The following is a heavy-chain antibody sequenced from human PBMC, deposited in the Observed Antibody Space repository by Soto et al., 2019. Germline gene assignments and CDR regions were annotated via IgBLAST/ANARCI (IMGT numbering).Heavy chain of an antibody. V-gene: IGHV4-34*01. CDR2: INDSGNI. D-gene: IGHD3-10*01. CDR3: ARGLILWFGELSRRGGYYYYMDV. CDR1: GGSFSGYQ. J-gene: IGHJ6*03. Sequence: QVQLQKWGAGLLKPSETLSLTCAVYGGSFSGYQWTWIRQTPGKGLKWIGEINDSGNINYNPSLKSRVTILVDTAKKQISLKLSSVTAADTAVYYCARGLILWFGELSRRGGYYYYMDVWGKGTSVTVSS.